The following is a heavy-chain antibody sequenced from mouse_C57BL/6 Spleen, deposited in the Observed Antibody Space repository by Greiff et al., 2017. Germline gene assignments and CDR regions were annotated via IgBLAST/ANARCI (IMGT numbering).Heavy chain of an antibody. CDR3: ARGTGTVYFDY. CDR2: IDPSDSYT. Sequence: QVHVKQPGAELVRPGTSVKLSCKASGYTFTSYWMHWVKQRPGQGLEWIGGIDPSDSYTNYNQKFKGKATLTVDTSSSTAYMQLSSLTSEDSAVYYCARGTGTVYFDYWGQGTTLTVSS. D-gene: IGHD4-1*01. J-gene: IGHJ2*01. CDR1: GYTFTSYW. V-gene: IGHV1-59*01.